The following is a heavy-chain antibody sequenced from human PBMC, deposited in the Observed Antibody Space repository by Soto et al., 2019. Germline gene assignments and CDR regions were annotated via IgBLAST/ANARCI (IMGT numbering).Heavy chain of an antibody. CDR2: IIPIFGTT. J-gene: IGHJ6*02. CDR1: GGTFSSYA. Sequence: QVQLVQSGAEVKKPGSSVKVSCKASGGTFSSYAISWVRQAPGQGLEWMGGIIPIFGTTKYAQKFQGRGAITADESTSTAYMELSSLRSEDTAVYYCASPPPHSYYYGMDVWGQGTTVTVSS. V-gene: IGHV1-69*12. CDR3: ASPPPHSYYYGMDV.